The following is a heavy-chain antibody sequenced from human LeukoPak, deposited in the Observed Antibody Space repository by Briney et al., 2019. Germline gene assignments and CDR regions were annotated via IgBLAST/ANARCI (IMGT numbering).Heavy chain of an antibody. V-gene: IGHV3-30*04. CDR1: GFTFSSYA. J-gene: IGHJ4*02. CDR2: ISYDGSNK. Sequence: GGSLRLSCAASGFTFSSYAMHWVRQAPGKGLEWVAVISYDGSNKYYADSVKGRFTISRDNAKNSLYLQMNSLRAEDTALYYCARDYDLWGSYDYWGQGTLVTVSS. CDR3: ARDYDLWGSYDY. D-gene: IGHD3-3*01.